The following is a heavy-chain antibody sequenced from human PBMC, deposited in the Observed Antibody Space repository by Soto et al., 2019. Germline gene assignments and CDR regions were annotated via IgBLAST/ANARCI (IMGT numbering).Heavy chain of an antibody. V-gene: IGHV1-24*01. J-gene: IGHJ6*02. CDR3: ASQELTMVRGVPLAMDV. Sequence: ASVKVSCKVSGYTLTELSMHWVRQAPGKGLEWMGGFDPEDGETIYAQKFQGRVTMTEDTSTDTAYMELSSLRSEDTAVYYCASQELTMVRGVPLAMDVWGQGTTVTFSS. CDR2: FDPEDGET. CDR1: GYTLTELS. D-gene: IGHD3-10*01.